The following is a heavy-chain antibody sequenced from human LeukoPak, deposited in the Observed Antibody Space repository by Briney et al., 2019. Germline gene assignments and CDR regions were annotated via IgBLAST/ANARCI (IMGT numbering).Heavy chain of an antibody. V-gene: IGHV3-23*01. CDR2: ISGSGGST. J-gene: IGHJ3*02. CDR3: ARAFIRGDSSGYHALDI. Sequence: GGSLRLSCAASGFTFSSYAMSWVRQAPGKGLEWVSAISGSGGSTYYADSVKGRFTISRDNAKNSLYLQMNSLRAEDTAVYYCARAFIRGDSSGYHALDIWGQGTMVTVSS. D-gene: IGHD3-22*01. CDR1: GFTFSSYA.